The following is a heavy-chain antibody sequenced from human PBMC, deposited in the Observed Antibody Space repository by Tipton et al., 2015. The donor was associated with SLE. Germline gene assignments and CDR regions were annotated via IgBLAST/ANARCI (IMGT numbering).Heavy chain of an antibody. CDR3: AGGYCTSRTCYEYFGMDV. CDR1: GFTFSYYA. J-gene: IGHJ6*02. CDR2: IYAGGDTT. D-gene: IGHD2-2*01. V-gene: IGHV3-23*03. Sequence: SLRLSCTASGFTFSYYAMSWVRQAPGKGLEWVSVIYAGGDTTFYADSVKGRFNISRDNSKNTLYLQMNSLRAEDTAIYYCAGGYCTSRTCYEYFGMDVWGQGTTVTVSS.